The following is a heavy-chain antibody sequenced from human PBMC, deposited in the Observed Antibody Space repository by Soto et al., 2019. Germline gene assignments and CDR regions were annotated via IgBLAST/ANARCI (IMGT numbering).Heavy chain of an antibody. CDR3: VRGPYDILTGYYSVGLDY. CDR1: GFTFSSYS. D-gene: IGHD3-9*01. J-gene: IGHJ4*02. V-gene: IGHV3-21*01. CDR2: ISSSSSYI. Sequence: EVQLVESGGGLVKPGGSLRLSCAASGFTFSSYSMNWVRQAPGKGLEWVSSISSSSSYIYYADSVKGRFTISRDNAKNSLYLQMNSLRAEDTAVYYCVRGPYDILTGYYSVGLDYWGQGTLVTVSS.